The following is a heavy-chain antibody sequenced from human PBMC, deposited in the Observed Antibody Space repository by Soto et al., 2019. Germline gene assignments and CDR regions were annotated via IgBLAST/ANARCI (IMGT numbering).Heavy chain of an antibody. J-gene: IGHJ5*02. V-gene: IGHV3-30-3*01. Sequence: GGSLRLSCAASGFTFSSYAMHWVRQAPGKGLEWVAVISYDGSNKYYADSVKGRFTISRDNSKNTLYLQMNSLRAEDTAVYYCARVAAAGFNWFDPWGQGTLVTVSS. CDR2: ISYDGSNK. D-gene: IGHD6-13*01. CDR3: ARVAAAGFNWFDP. CDR1: GFTFSSYA.